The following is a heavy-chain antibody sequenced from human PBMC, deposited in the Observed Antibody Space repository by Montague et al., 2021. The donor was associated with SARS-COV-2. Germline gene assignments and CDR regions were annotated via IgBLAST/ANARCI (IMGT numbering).Heavy chain of an antibody. CDR2: YN. CDR3: AREYPPTLWFGELDDYGMDV. V-gene: IGHV6-1*01. Sequence: YNDYAVSVKSRITINPDTSKKQFSLQLNSVTPEDTAVYYCAREYPPTLWFGELDDYGMDVWGQGTTVTVSS. D-gene: IGHD3-10*01. J-gene: IGHJ6*02.